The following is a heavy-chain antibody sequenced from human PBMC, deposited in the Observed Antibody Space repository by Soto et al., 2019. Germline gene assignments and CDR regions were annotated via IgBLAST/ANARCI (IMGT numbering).Heavy chain of an antibody. J-gene: IGHJ3*02. CDR2: IYYSGST. CDR1: GGSVSSGAYY. V-gene: IGHV4-31*03. Sequence: TLSLTCTVSGGSVSSGAYYWTWIRQRPGKGLEWIGYIYYSGSTYYSPSLKSRLSISLDTSKNQFSLRLSSVAAADTAMYYCARARLRAVYAFDIWGQGTMVTVSS. D-gene: IGHD5-12*01. CDR3: ARARLRAVYAFDI.